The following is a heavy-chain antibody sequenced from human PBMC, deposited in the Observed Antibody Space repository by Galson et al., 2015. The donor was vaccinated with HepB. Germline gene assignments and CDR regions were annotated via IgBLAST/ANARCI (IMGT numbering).Heavy chain of an antibody. CDR1: GFTFSSYA. Sequence: SLRLSCAASGFTFSSYAMHWVRQAPGKGLEWVAVISYDGSNKYYADSVKGRFTISRDNSKNTLYLQMNSLRAEDTAVYYCARDRYYYGSGSNTIDYWGQGTLVTVSS. D-gene: IGHD3-10*01. CDR3: ARDRYYYGSGSNTIDY. V-gene: IGHV3-30*04. J-gene: IGHJ4*02. CDR2: ISYDGSNK.